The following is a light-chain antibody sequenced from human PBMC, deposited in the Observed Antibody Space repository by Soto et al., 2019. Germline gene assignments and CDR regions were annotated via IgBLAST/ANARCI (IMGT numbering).Light chain of an antibody. Sequence: IVLRQSPGTLALSPGERATLSCRASQSVSSSYLVWYQQRPGQPPRLLIYGTSTRAAGISDRFSGSGSGTDFTLTIYRLEPGDSAVYYCQQYGTSALTFGGG. J-gene: IGKJ4*01. CDR2: GTS. CDR3: QQYGTSALT. CDR1: QSVSSSY. V-gene: IGKV3-20*01.